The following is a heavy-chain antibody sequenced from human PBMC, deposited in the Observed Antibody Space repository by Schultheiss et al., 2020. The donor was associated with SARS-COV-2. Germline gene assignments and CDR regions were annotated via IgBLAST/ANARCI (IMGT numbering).Heavy chain of an antibody. J-gene: IGHJ4*03. V-gene: IGHV4-34*01. Sequence: SQTLSLTCAVYGGSFSGYYWSWIRQPPGKGLEWIGEINHSGSTNYNPSLKSRVTISVDTSKNQFSLKLSSVTAADTAVYYCARDRREYQLVFWSGFDYWGQGTTVTVSS. CDR1: GGSFSGYY. CDR3: ARDRREYQLVFWSGFDY. D-gene: IGHD3-3*01. CDR2: INHSGST.